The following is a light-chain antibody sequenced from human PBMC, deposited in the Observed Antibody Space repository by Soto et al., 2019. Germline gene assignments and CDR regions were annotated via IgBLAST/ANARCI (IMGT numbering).Light chain of an antibody. CDR2: RVS. J-gene: IGKJ1*01. CDR3: AQETHCPRT. V-gene: IGKV2-24*01. CDR1: RSLVHSDGNTY. Sequence: DIVMTQTPLSSPVTLGQPASISCRSSRSLVHSDGNTYLSWLQQRPGQPPRLLIYRVSNRLSGVPDRFSGSGTGTDSTLKISRVEVEDVGVYFCAQETHCPRTFGQGTKVEI.